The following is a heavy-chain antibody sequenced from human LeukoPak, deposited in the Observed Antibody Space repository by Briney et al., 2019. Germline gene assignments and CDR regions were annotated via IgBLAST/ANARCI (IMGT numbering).Heavy chain of an antibody. CDR3: AKGHSIIWGMLMDV. CDR2: ISWDGGNT. D-gene: IGHD6-13*01. J-gene: IGHJ6*03. V-gene: IGHV3-43D*04. CDR1: GFTFDDYG. Sequence: PGGSLRLSCAASGFTFDDYGMHWVRQGPGRGLEWVSLISWDGGNTHYADSVKGRFTISRDNSKNSLYLHMNSLRAEDTALYYCAKGHSIIWGMLMDVWGKGTTVTVSS.